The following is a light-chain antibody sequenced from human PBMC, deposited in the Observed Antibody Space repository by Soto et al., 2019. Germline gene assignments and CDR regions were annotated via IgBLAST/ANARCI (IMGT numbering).Light chain of an antibody. CDR3: SSYAGSNNYV. V-gene: IGLV2-8*01. J-gene: IGLJ1*01. Sequence: SVLTQPASASGSPGQSVTISCTGTSSDVGGYNYVSWYQQHPGKAPKLMIYEVSKRPSGVPDRFSGSKSGNTASLTVSGLQAEDEADYYCSSYAGSNNYVFGTGTKVT. CDR2: EVS. CDR1: SSDVGGYNY.